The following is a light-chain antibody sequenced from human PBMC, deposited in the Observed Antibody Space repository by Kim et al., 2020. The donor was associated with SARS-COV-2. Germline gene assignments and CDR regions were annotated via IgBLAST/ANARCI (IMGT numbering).Light chain of an antibody. CDR3: KQYNISELA. CDR1: QSINSW. V-gene: IGKV1-5*03. J-gene: IGKJ4*01. Sequence: DIQMTQSPSTLSASVGDRVTITCRASQSINSWLAWYQQKPGKAPKLLIYQASSLESGVPSRFSGSGSGTEFTLTISSLQPDDFATYYCKQYNISELAFGGGTKVDIK. CDR2: QAS.